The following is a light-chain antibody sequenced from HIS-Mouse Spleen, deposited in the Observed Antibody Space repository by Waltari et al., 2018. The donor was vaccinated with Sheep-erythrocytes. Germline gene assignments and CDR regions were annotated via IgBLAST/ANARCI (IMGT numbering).Light chain of an antibody. V-gene: IGKV1-27*01. CDR1: QGISNY. Sequence: IQMTQSPSSLSAAVGDRVTTTCRASQGISNYLAWYQQKPGKVPKLLIYAASTLQSGVPSRFSGSGSGTDFTLTISSLQPEDVATYYCQKYNSAPRTFGQGTKVETK. J-gene: IGKJ1*01. CDR3: QKYNSAPRT. CDR2: AAS.